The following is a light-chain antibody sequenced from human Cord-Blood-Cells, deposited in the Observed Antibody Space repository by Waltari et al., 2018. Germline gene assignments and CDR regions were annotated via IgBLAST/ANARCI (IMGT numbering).Light chain of an antibody. CDR3: SSYTSSSTPVV. CDR1: SSDVGGYNS. V-gene: IGLV2-14*01. CDR2: DVS. J-gene: IGLJ2*01. Sequence: QSALTQPASVSGSPGQSITIPCTGTSSDVGGYNSVPWYQQHPGNAPKLMIYDVSNRPAGVSKRFSGSKSVNTASLTISGLQAEDEADYYCSSYTSSSTPVVFGGGTKLTVL.